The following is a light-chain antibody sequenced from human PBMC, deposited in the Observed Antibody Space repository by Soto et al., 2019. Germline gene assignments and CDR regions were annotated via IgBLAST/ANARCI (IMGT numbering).Light chain of an antibody. CDR1: QSISSY. CDR3: QQYSIYWNT. Sequence: DIQMTQSPSSLSASVGDRVTITCRASQSISSYLNWYQQKPGKAPKLLIYAASSLQSGVPSRFSGSGSGTDFTLTISSLQPEDFATYYCQQYSIYWNTFGQGTKLEIK. V-gene: IGKV1-39*01. J-gene: IGKJ2*01. CDR2: AAS.